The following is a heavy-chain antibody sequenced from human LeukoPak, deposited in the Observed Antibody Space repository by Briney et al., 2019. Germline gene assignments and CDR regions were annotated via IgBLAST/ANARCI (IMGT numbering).Heavy chain of an antibody. Sequence: GGSLRLSCAASGFPFSDYAMTWVRQAPGKGLEWVAAISPSASHRYYADFVGGRFTISRDNAKNTLYLQMNSLRAEDTAVYYCARRIAAAAAPYYFDYWGQGTLVTVSS. J-gene: IGHJ4*02. V-gene: IGHV3-23*01. D-gene: IGHD6-13*01. CDR1: GFPFSDYA. CDR2: ISPSASHR. CDR3: ARRIAAAAAPYYFDY.